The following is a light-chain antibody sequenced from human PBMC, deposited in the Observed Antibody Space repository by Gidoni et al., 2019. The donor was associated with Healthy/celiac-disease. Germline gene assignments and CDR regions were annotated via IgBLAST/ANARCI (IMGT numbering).Light chain of an antibody. CDR2: AAS. V-gene: IGKV1-39*01. Sequence: DIQMTQSPSSLSASVGDRVTSTCRASQSISSYLNWYQQKPGKAPKLLIYAASSLQSGVPSRFSGSGSGTDFTLTISSLQPEDFATYYCQQSYSTHTFXQXTKLEIK. CDR3: QQSYSTHT. CDR1: QSISSY. J-gene: IGKJ2*01.